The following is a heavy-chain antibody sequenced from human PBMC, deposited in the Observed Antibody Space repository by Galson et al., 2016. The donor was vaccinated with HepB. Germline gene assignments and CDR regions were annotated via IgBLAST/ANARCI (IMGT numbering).Heavy chain of an antibody. Sequence: SVKVSCKASGYTFTTYGISWVRQAPGQGLEWMGWISTYSGDTNHAQELQGRVTMTTDRSTNTAYMELRNLKSDDTAVYYCVRDRDRTLDYWSQGTRVTVSS. J-gene: IGHJ4*02. CDR2: ISTYSGDT. CDR3: VRDRDRTLDY. CDR1: GYTFTTYG. D-gene: IGHD1-7*01. V-gene: IGHV1-18*01.